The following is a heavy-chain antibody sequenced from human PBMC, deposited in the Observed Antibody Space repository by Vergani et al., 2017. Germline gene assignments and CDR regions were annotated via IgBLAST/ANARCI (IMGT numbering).Heavy chain of an antibody. V-gene: IGHV3-30-3*01. Sequence: QVQLVESGGGAVQPGRSLRLSCAASGFTFSSYAMHWVRQAPGKGLEWVSVISYDGSNKYYADSVKGLFTISRDNSTNTLYLQMNSLRAEDTAVYYCASEGAWGATVTSTLGYWGQGTLVTVSS. CDR1: GFTFSSYA. CDR3: ASEGAWGATVTSTLGY. J-gene: IGHJ4*02. CDR2: ISYDGSNK. D-gene: IGHD4-17*01.